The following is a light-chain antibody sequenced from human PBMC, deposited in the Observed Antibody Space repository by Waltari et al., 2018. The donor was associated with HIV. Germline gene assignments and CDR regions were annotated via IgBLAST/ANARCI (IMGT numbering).Light chain of an antibody. Sequence: DIVMTQSPDSLAVSLGERATINCKSSQSVLSSSTNKNYLAWYKQKPRQPPHMLSYWAATQESGVPDRFSGSGSGTDFTLTISSLQAEDVAVDYCQQFYTSPLTFGGGTKVEIK. CDR2: WAA. J-gene: IGKJ4*01. CDR1: QSVLSSSTNKNY. CDR3: QQFYTSPLT. V-gene: IGKV4-1*01.